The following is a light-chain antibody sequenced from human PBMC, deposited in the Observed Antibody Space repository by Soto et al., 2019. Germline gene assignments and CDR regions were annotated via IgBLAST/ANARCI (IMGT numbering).Light chain of an antibody. CDR2: EVS. V-gene: IGLV2-14*01. Sequence: QSALTQPASVSGSPGQSITISCTGTSRDVGGYNYVSWYQQHPDRAPKVMIYEVSNRPSGVSNHFSGSKSGNTASLTIAGPQAEDDADYYCCSFSSSSTLVVFGAGTKVTVL. CDR3: CSFSSSSTLVV. J-gene: IGLJ1*01. CDR1: SRDVGGYNY.